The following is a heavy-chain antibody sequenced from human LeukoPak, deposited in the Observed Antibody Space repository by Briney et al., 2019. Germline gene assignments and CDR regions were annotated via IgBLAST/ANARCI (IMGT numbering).Heavy chain of an antibody. V-gene: IGHV3-9*01. CDR1: GFTFDDYA. Sequence: GGSLRLSCAASGFTFDDYAMHWVRQAPGKGLEWVSGISWNSGSIGYADSVKGRFTISRDNAKNSLYLQMSSLRAEDTALYYCAKPSYYYDSSGAFDYWGQGTLVTVSS. CDR3: AKPSYYYDSSGAFDY. J-gene: IGHJ4*02. CDR2: ISWNSGSI. D-gene: IGHD3-22*01.